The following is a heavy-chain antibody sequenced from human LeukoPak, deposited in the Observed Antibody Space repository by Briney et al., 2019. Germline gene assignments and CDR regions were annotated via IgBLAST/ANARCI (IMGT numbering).Heavy chain of an antibody. Sequence: SETLSLTCGVSGGSFSGYYWTWIRQPPGKGLEWIGEISHSGDTNSNPSLKSRVTISVDTSKSQFSLKLGSVTAADTAVYYCARGHSVSGFDYWGQGALVSVSS. CDR3: ARGHSVSGFDY. CDR1: GGSFSGYY. D-gene: IGHD5/OR15-5a*01. V-gene: IGHV4-34*01. CDR2: ISHSGDT. J-gene: IGHJ4*02.